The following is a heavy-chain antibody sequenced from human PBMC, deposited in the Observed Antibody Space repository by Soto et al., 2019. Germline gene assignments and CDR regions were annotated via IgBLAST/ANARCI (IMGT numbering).Heavy chain of an antibody. Sequence: PGGSLRLSCAAFGFTFDDYAMHWVRQSPGKGLQWVSGISWNSASTGYAESVRGRFTISRDNSKNSLYLQISSLRPEDTAMYYCVKDTKHMGTLGWFVSWRQGTLVTVPS. D-gene: IGHD6-19*01. J-gene: IGHJ5*02. CDR2: ISWNSAST. CDR1: GFTFDDYA. V-gene: IGHV3-9*01. CDR3: VKDTKHMGTLGWFVS.